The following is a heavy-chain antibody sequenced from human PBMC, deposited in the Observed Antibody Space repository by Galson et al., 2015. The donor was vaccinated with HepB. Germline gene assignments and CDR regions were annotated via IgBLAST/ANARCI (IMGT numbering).Heavy chain of an antibody. J-gene: IGHJ3*02. Sequence: SVKVSCKVSGYTLTELSMHWVRQAPGKGLEWMGGFDPEDGETIYAQKFQGRVTMTEDTSTDTAYMELSSLRSEDTAVYYCATARIAVAGTGLVAAFDIWGQGTMVTVSS. V-gene: IGHV1-24*01. CDR2: FDPEDGET. D-gene: IGHD6-19*01. CDR1: GYTLTELS. CDR3: ATARIAVAGTGLVAAFDI.